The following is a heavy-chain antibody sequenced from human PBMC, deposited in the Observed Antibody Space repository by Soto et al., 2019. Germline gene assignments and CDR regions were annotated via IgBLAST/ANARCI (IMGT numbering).Heavy chain of an antibody. V-gene: IGHV3-48*01. CDR3: ASSSIVVVPAAIWGLDV. CDR1: GFTFSSYS. D-gene: IGHD2-2*02. J-gene: IGHJ6*04. CDR2: ISSSSSTI. Sequence: GSLRLSCAASGFTFSSYSMNWVRQAPGKGLEWVSYISSSSSTIYYADSVKGRFTISRDNAKNSLYLQMNSLRAEDTAVYYCASSSIVVVPAAIWGLDVWGKGTTVTVSS.